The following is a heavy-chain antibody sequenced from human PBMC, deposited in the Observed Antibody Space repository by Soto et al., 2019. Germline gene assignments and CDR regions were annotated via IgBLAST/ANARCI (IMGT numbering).Heavy chain of an antibody. CDR3: ARDRITLANDAFDI. D-gene: IGHD3-10*01. J-gene: IGHJ3*02. Sequence: SETLSLTCTASGGSISSYYWSWIRQPAGKGLEWIGRIYTSGSTDYNPSLKSRVTMSVDTSKNQFSLNLSSVTAAADTAVYYCARDRITLANDAFDIWGQGTMVTV. CDR1: GGSISSYY. CDR2: IYTSGST. V-gene: IGHV4-4*07.